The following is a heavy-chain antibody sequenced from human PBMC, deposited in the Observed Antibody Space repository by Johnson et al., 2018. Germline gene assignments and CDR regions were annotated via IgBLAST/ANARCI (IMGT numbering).Heavy chain of an antibody. CDR3: ARVGRGEDSYGMDV. V-gene: IGHV4-59*01. J-gene: IGHJ6*02. CDR2: IFHTGRP. CDR1: GGSISGFS. Sequence: QVQLVQSGPGLVKPSETLSLTCTVSGGSISGFSWTWIRQPPGKGLEWLGYIFHTGRPTYNPPLKSRITMSVDTSNTQFSLTLTSVTAANSAVYFCARVGRGEDSYGMDVWGQGTTIIVSS. D-gene: IGHD3-10*01.